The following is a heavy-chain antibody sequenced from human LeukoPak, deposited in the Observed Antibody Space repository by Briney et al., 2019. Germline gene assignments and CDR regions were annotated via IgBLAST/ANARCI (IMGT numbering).Heavy chain of an antibody. D-gene: IGHD6-13*01. V-gene: IGHV5-10-1*01. CDR1: GYSFTTYW. Sequence: TGESLKISCKGSGYSFTTYWISWGRQMPGKGLEWMGRIDPSDSYTNYSPSFQGHVTISADKSFSTAYLQWTSPKASDTAMYYCARHAKAYGSSCDYWGQGTLVTVSS. J-gene: IGHJ4*02. CDR3: ARHAKAYGSSCDY. CDR2: IDPSDSYT.